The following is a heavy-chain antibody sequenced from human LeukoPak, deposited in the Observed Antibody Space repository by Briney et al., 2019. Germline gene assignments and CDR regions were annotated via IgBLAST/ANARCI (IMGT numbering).Heavy chain of an antibody. Sequence: ASVKVSCKASGYTFTSYGISWVRQAPGQGLEWMGWISAYSGNTNYAQKLQGRVTMTTDTSTSTAYMELRSLRSDDTAVYYCARDHRIVGAPKGFDYWGQGTLVTVSS. CDR3: ARDHRIVGAPKGFDY. CDR2: ISAYSGNT. V-gene: IGHV1-18*01. J-gene: IGHJ4*02. D-gene: IGHD1-26*01. CDR1: GYTFTSYG.